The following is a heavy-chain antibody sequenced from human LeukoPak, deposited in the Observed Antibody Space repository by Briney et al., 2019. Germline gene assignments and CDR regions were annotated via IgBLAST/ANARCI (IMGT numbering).Heavy chain of an antibody. CDR2: ISSDGSST. CDR1: GFTFSNYW. V-gene: IGHV3-74*01. D-gene: IGHD5-12*01. Sequence: GGSLMLSCAASGFTFSNYWMHWVSQAPGKGLVWVSRISSDGSSTSYADSVKGRFTISRDNAKNTLYLQMNSLRAEDTAVYYCARTAYSDYSLGFWGRGTLDTVSS. J-gene: IGHJ1*01. CDR3: ARTAYSDYSLGF.